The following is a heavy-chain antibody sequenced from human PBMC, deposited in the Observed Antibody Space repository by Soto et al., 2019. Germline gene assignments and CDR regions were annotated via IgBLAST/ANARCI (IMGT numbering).Heavy chain of an antibody. CDR3: ATRYGSGSYNPALNYYYGMDV. Sequence: VGSLRLSCAASGFTVSSNYMSWVRQAPGKGLEWVSVIYSGGSTHYADSVKGRFTISRDNSKNTLYLQMNSLRAEDTAVYYCATRYGSGSYNPALNYYYGMDVWGQGTTVTVSS. V-gene: IGHV3-53*01. CDR2: IYSGGST. D-gene: IGHD3-10*01. J-gene: IGHJ6*02. CDR1: GFTVSSNY.